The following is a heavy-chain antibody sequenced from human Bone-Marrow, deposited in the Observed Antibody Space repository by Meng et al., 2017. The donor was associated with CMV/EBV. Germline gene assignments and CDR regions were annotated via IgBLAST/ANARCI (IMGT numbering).Heavy chain of an antibody. CDR2: ISWNSGSI. V-gene: IGHV3-9*01. J-gene: IGHJ4*02. Sequence: GGSLRLSCAASGFTFDDYAMHWVRQAPGKGLEWVSGISWNSGSIGYADSVKGRFTISRDNAKNSLYLQMNSLRAEDTALYYCAKGGIMITFGEGYYFDYWGQGTLVTVSS. CDR1: GFTFDDYA. CDR3: AKGGIMITFGEGYYFDY. D-gene: IGHD3-16*01.